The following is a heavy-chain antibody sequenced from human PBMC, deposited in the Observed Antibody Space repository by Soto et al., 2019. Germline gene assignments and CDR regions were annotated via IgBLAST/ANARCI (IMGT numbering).Heavy chain of an antibody. D-gene: IGHD2-2*01. Sequence: QVQLEQSGAEVKKPGSSVKVSCRASGGTFASLSINWVRQAPGQGLEWMGRIIPAVGAGNDPQKFRGRVTITADESTRAAYLEVRSLRFEDTAVCYGTRMVQSSGFDSWGQGTQVTVSS. CDR3: TRMVQSSGFDS. CDR2: IIPAVGAG. V-gene: IGHV1-69*08. CDR1: GGTFASLS. J-gene: IGHJ5*01.